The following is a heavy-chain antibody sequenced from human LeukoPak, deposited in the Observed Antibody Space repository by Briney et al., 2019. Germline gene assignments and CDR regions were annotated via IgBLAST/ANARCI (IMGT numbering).Heavy chain of an antibody. D-gene: IGHD6-13*01. J-gene: IGHJ4*02. CDR3: AKGPSSTSIEIDY. CDR2: IKQDGSEK. CDR1: GFTFSSYS. V-gene: IGHV3-7*03. Sequence: GGSLRLSCAASGFTFSSYSMNWVRQAPGKGLEWVANIKQDGSEKYYVDSVKGRFTISRDNAKNSLFLQMNSLRAEDTAVYYCAKGPSSTSIEIDYWGQGTLVTVSS.